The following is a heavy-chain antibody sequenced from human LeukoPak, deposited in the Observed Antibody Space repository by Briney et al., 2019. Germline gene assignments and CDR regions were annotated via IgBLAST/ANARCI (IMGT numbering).Heavy chain of an antibody. CDR2: INHSGST. CDR3: ARRRVRGVIITFGFDY. CDR1: GGSFSGYY. D-gene: IGHD3-10*01. V-gene: IGHV4-34*01. J-gene: IGHJ4*02. Sequence: KPSETLSLTCAVYGGSFSGYYWSWIRQPPGKGLEWIGEINHSGSTNYNPSLKNRVTISVDTSKNQFSLKLSSVTAADTAVYYCARRRVRGVIITFGFDYWGQGTLVTVSS.